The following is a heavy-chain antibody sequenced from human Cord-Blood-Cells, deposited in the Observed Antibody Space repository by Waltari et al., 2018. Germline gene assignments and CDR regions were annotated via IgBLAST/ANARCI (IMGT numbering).Heavy chain of an antibody. Sequence: QLQLQESGPGLVKPSETLSLTCTVSGGSISSSSYYWGWIRQPPGKGAEWIGSIYYSGSTYYNPSLKSRVTLSVDTSKNQFSLKLSSVTAADTAVYYCARRIAAAAWYFDLWGRGTLVTVSS. CDR1: GGSISSSSYY. CDR3: ARRIAAAAWYFDL. J-gene: IGHJ2*01. CDR2: IYYSGST. V-gene: IGHV4-39*01. D-gene: IGHD6-13*01.